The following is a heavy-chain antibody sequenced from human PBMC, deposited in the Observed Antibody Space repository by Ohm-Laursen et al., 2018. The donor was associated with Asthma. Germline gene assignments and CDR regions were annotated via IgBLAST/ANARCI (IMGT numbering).Heavy chain of an antibody. CDR3: VRDVVDRFDF. V-gene: IGHV1-18*04. CDR2: IYIRNT. J-gene: IGHJ4*02. D-gene: IGHD2-21*01. CDR1: GYSLSSNA. Sequence: SVKVSCNASGYSLSSNAISWVRQAPGQRPEWMGWIYIRNTNYAPKFRDRITLSTDTSTNTAYMDLRSLRSDDTAVYYCVRDVVDRFDFWGQGSLVIVSS.